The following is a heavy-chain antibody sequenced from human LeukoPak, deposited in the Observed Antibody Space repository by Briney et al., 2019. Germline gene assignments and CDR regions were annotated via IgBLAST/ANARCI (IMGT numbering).Heavy chain of an antibody. V-gene: IGHV3-21*01. CDR2: IGRTSVDK. J-gene: IGHJ4*02. Sequence: PGGSLRLSCAGSGSGFNTYPMNWAPQAPGKGLEWISSIGRTSVDKYYAASVRGRFTISRDNSKNSLYVEMSSLRAEDTAVYYCVGGDSRELWGQGTLVTVSS. CDR1: GSGFNTYP. D-gene: IGHD3-22*01. CDR3: VGGDSREL.